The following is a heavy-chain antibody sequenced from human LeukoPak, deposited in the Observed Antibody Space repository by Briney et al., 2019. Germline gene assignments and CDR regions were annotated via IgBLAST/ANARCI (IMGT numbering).Heavy chain of an antibody. CDR3: AELGITMIGGV. CDR1: GFTFNNFG. Sequence: GGSLRLSCAASGFTFNNFGMSWVRQAPGKGLEWVSYISSSGSTIYYADSVKGRFTISRDNAKNSLYLQMNSLRAEDTAVYYCAELGITMIGGVWGKGTTVTISS. CDR2: ISSSGSTI. V-gene: IGHV3-48*04. J-gene: IGHJ6*04. D-gene: IGHD3-10*02.